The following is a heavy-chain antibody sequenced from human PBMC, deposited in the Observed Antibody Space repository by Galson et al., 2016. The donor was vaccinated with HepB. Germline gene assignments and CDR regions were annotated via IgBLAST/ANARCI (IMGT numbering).Heavy chain of an antibody. CDR2: TYYRSRWYN. CDR3: AREYCRGGSCSYGMDV. J-gene: IGHJ6*02. Sequence: CAISGDSVSSNSAAWNWIRQSPSRGLEWLGRTYYRSRWYNDYAVSVKSRVTINPDTPKNQFSLQLNSVTPEDTAVYYCAREYCRGGSCSYGMDVWGQGTTVTVSS. CDR1: GDSVSSNSAA. D-gene: IGHD2-15*01. V-gene: IGHV6-1*01.